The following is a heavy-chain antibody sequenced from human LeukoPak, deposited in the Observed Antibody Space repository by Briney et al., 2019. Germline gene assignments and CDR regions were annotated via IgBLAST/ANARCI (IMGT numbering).Heavy chain of an antibody. Sequence: SETLSLTCAVSGGSFSGYYWSWIRQPPGKGLEWIGEINHSGSTNYNPSLKSRVTISVDTTKNQFSLKLSSVTAADTAVYYCARDQILSYYDILTGYSSDALDIWGQGTMVTVSS. CDR1: GGSFSGYY. D-gene: IGHD3-9*01. V-gene: IGHV4-34*01. CDR2: INHSGST. CDR3: ARDQILSYYDILTGYSSDALDI. J-gene: IGHJ3*02.